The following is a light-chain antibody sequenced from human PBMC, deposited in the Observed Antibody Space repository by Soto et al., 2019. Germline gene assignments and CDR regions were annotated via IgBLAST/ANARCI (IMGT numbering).Light chain of an antibody. CDR3: QVFDGSLWT. CDR1: QSVSSNK. Sequence: EIVLTQSPGTLSLSPGERATLSCRASQSVSSNKLAWYQQKPGQAPRLLIYGASVRATGIPDRFSGSGSGTDFTLTISRLEPEDFAVYYCQVFDGSLWTFGQGTKVEIK. J-gene: IGKJ1*01. V-gene: IGKV3-20*01. CDR2: GAS.